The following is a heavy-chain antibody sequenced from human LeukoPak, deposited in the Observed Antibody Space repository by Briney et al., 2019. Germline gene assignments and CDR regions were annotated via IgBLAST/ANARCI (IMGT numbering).Heavy chain of an antibody. V-gene: IGHV3-33*01. CDR3: AREVIAARHFDY. D-gene: IGHD6-6*01. Sequence: GGSLRLSCAASGFTFSDYGMHWVRQAPGKGLEWVAVIWYDGSNKYYADSVKGRFTISRDNSKSTLYLQVNSLRAEDTAVYYCAREVIAARHFDYWGQGTLVTVSS. CDR2: IWYDGSNK. J-gene: IGHJ4*02. CDR1: GFTFSDYG.